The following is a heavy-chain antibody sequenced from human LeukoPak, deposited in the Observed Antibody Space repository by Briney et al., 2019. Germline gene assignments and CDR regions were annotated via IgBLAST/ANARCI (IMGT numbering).Heavy chain of an antibody. J-gene: IGHJ3*02. CDR2: IYYSGST. D-gene: IGHD1-26*01. CDR1: GGSISSYY. CDR3: AREPPRGDAFDI. V-gene: IGHV4-59*01. Sequence: SETLSLTCTVSGGSISSYYWSWIRQPPGKGLEWIGYIYYSGSTNYNPSLKSRVTISVDTSKNQFSLKLSSVTAADTAVYYCAREPPRGDAFDIWGQGIMVTVSS.